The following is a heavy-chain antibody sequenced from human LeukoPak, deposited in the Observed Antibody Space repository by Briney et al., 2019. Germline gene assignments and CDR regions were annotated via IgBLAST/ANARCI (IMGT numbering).Heavy chain of an antibody. V-gene: IGHV4-61*02. D-gene: IGHD2-2*02. J-gene: IGHJ3*02. CDR2: IYTSGST. CDR1: GGSISSGSYY. CDR3: ARHSGPPVPAAINGPFDI. Sequence: PSQTLSLTCTVSGGSISSGSYYWSWIRQPAGKGLEWIGRIYTSGSTNYNPSLKSRVTISVDTSKNQFSLKLSSVTAADTAVYYCARHSGPPVPAAINGPFDIWGQGIMVTVSS.